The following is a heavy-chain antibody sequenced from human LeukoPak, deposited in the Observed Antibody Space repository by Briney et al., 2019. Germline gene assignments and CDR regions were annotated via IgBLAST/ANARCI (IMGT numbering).Heavy chain of an antibody. D-gene: IGHD4-17*01. Sequence: ASVKVSCKASGYSFTSYYLHWVRQAPGQGLEWMEIINPSGGSTSYAQKFQGRVTMTRDTSTSTVYMELGNLRSEDTAVYYCARNYGDLDYWGQGTLVTVSS. J-gene: IGHJ4*02. CDR1: GYSFTSYY. CDR2: INPSGGST. V-gene: IGHV1-46*01. CDR3: ARNYGDLDY.